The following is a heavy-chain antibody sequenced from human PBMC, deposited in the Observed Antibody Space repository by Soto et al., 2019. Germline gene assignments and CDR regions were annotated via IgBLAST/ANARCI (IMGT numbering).Heavy chain of an antibody. Sequence: GASVKVSCKASGYTFTGYYMHWVRQAPGQGLEWMGWINPNSGGTNYAQKFQGRVTMTRDTSISTAYMELSRLRSDGTAVYYCARVTRRIKRGLAVSCEWFDPWGQGTLGSVSS. CDR3: ARVTRRIKRGLAVSCEWFDP. CDR2: INPNSGGT. J-gene: IGHJ5*02. V-gene: IGHV1-2*02. D-gene: IGHD6-19*01. CDR1: GYTFTGYY.